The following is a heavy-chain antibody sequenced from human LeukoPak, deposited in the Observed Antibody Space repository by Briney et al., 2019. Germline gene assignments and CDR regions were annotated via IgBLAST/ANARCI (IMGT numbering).Heavy chain of an antibody. Sequence: GGSLRLSCAASGFTFSEYGMSWVRQAPGKGLEWVSGISPSGGGTYYADSVKGRFTISRDDSKNTLSLQMNSLRVEDTAVYYCAQDLAWGAFDHWGQGTLVTVSS. CDR1: GFTFSEYG. V-gene: IGHV3-23*01. J-gene: IGHJ4*02. CDR3: AQDLAWGAFDH. D-gene: IGHD7-27*01. CDR2: ISPSGGGT.